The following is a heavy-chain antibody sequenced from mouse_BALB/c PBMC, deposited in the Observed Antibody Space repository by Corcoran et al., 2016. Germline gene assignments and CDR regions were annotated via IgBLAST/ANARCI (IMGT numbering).Heavy chain of an antibody. Sequence: QIQLVQSGPELKKPGETVKISYKASGYTFTNYGMNWVKQAPGKGLKWMGWINTYTGEPTYADDFKGRFAFSLETAASTAYLQINTLKNEDTATYFCARRRDGYYDYWGQGTTLTVSS. D-gene: IGHD2-3*01. CDR2: INTYTGEP. CDR3: ARRRDGYYDY. CDR1: GYTFTNYG. J-gene: IGHJ2*01. V-gene: IGHV9-3-1*01.